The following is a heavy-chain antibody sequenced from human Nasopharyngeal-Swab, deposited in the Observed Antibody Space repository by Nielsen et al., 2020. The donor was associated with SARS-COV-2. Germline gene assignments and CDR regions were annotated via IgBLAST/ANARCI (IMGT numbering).Heavy chain of an antibody. CDR3: ATLSAGGNWFDS. CDR1: GFSFNSYD. J-gene: IGHJ5*01. CDR2: VSTSGGTI. D-gene: IGHD6-13*01. V-gene: IGHV3-48*03. Sequence: GESLKISCAASGFSFNSYDMNWVRQAPGRVPEWISYVSTSGGTIKNADSVKGRFTISRDNTQNSLYLQMKSLRAEDTAVYYCATLSAGGNWFDSWGQGTLVTVSS.